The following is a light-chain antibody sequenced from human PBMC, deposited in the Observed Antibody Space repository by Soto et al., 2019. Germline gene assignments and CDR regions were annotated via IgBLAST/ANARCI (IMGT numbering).Light chain of an antibody. J-gene: IGLJ2*01. CDR1: SSDVGAYNY. CDR3: SSFTGMNTLV. CDR2: DVN. V-gene: IGLV2-14*03. Sequence: QSALTQPASVSEFPGQSVTISCIGTSSDVGAYNYVSWYQQHPGKAPKLIIFDVNDRPSGISKRFSGSKSGNTAALSVSGLQADDEADYYCSSFTGMNTLVFGGGTKVTVL.